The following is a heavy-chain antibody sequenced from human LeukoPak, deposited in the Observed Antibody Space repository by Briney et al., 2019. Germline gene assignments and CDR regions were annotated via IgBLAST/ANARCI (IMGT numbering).Heavy chain of an antibody. Sequence: PGGSLRLSCAASGFTFSTYSMNWARQAPEKGLEWVSYIGSTITTMYYADSVKGRFTISRDSAKNSLYLQMNSLRAEDTAVYYCARLAGSGAAAYLDYWGQGTLVTVSS. J-gene: IGHJ4*02. CDR2: IGSTITTM. V-gene: IGHV3-48*01. D-gene: IGHD6-13*01. CDR1: GFTFSTYS. CDR3: ARLAGSGAAAYLDY.